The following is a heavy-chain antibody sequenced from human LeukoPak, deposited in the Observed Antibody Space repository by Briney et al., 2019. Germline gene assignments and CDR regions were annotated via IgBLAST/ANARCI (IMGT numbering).Heavy chain of an antibody. Sequence: SETLSLPCTVSGGSISSGSYCGRSVRQPGGKGLEWIVRIYASGTTNYHPSLKSRFTISVDTSKNQFSLKLSSVTAADTAVYYCARAHGDYSETDYWGQGTLVTVSS. V-gene: IGHV4-61*02. CDR1: GGSISSGSYC. J-gene: IGHJ4*02. CDR2: IYASGTT. CDR3: ARAHGDYSETDY. D-gene: IGHD4-17*01.